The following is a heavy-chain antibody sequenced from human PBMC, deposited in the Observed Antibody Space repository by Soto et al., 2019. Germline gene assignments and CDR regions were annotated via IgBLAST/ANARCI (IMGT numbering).Heavy chain of an antibody. Sequence: ASVKVSCKASGYTFTGYYMHWVRQAPGQGLEWMGWINPNSGGTNYAQKFQGWVTMTRDTSISTAYMELSRLRSDDTAVYYCARLKCRSTSCYAKAWFDPWGQGTLVTVS. CDR1: GYTFTGYY. D-gene: IGHD2-2*01. V-gene: IGHV1-2*04. CDR2: INPNSGGT. CDR3: ARLKCRSTSCYAKAWFDP. J-gene: IGHJ5*02.